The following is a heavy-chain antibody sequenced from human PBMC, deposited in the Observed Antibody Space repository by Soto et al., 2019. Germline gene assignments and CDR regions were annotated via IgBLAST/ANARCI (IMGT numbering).Heavy chain of an antibody. V-gene: IGHV1-69*06. J-gene: IGHJ4*02. CDR1: GGTFSSYA. Sequence: SVKVSCKASGGTFSSYAISWVRQAPGQGLEWMGGIIPIFGTANYAQKFQGRVTITADKSTSTAYMELSSLRSEDTAVYYCASPLHAYYGSGSYYSSFDYWGQETLVTVSS. D-gene: IGHD3-10*01. CDR3: ASPLHAYYGSGSYYSSFDY. CDR2: IIPIFGTA.